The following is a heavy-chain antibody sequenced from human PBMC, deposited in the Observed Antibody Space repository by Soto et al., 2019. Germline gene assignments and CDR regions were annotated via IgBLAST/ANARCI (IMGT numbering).Heavy chain of an antibody. V-gene: IGHV5-10-1*01. CDR3: ASFGGGYCSGGSCYSTKEYYYYGMDV. CDR2: IDPSDSYT. J-gene: IGHJ6*02. Sequence: LKISCKGSGYSFTSYWISWVRQMPGKGLEWMGRIDPSDSYTNYSPSFQGHVTISADKSISTAYLQWSSLKASDTAMYYCASFGGGYCSGGSCYSTKEYYYYGMDVWGQGTTVTVSS. D-gene: IGHD2-15*01. CDR1: GYSFTSYW.